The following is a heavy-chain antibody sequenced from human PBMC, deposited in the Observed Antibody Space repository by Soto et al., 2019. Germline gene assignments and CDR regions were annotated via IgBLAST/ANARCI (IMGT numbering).Heavy chain of an antibody. D-gene: IGHD2-2*01. J-gene: IGHJ2*01. CDR3: ARSPAGTTGWYFDL. V-gene: IGHV4-4*09. CDR1: GDSISSYH. CDR2: IYHSGST. Sequence: QVHLQESGPGLVKPSRTLSLTCTVSGDSISSYHWSWIRQPPGKGLEWIGYIYHSGSTNYNPSLKSRVSSTVDTSKSEFSRKVGSVSAAASAVYFCARSPAGTTGWYFDLWGRGTLVTVSS.